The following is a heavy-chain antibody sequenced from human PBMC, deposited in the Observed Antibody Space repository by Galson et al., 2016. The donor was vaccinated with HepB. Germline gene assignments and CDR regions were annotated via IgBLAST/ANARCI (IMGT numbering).Heavy chain of an antibody. CDR2: IDPSDSYT. Sequence: QSGAEVKKPGESLRISCKGSGYSFTSYWISWVRQMPGKGLEWMGRIDPSDSYTNYSPSFQGHVTISADKSISTAYLQWSSLKASDTAGYYCARGGAAASTDYYYGMDFWGQGTTVTVSS. V-gene: IGHV5-10-1*01. J-gene: IGHJ6*02. CDR3: ARGGAAASTDYYYGMDF. CDR1: GYSFTSYW. D-gene: IGHD6-13*01.